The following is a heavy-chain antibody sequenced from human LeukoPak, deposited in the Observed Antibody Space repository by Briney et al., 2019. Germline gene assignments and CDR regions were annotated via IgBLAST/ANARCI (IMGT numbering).Heavy chain of an antibody. CDR1: GFTFSSYA. CDR2: ISYDGSNK. D-gene: IGHD2-2*01. J-gene: IGHJ6*02. V-gene: IGHV3-30-3*01. Sequence: GRSLRLSCAASGFTFSSYAMHWVRQAPGKGLEWVAVISYDGSNKYYADSVKGRFTTSRDNSKNTLYLQMNSLRAEDTAVYYCARDRIVVVPAAMYYYYGMDVWGQGTTVTVSS. CDR3: ARDRIVVVPAAMYYYYGMDV.